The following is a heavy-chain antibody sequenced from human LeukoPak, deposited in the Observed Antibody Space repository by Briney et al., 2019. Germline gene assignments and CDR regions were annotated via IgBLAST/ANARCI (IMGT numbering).Heavy chain of an antibody. D-gene: IGHD3-9*01. V-gene: IGHV3-21*01. CDR3: ASIDILTGDGDY. CDR2: ISSSSSYI. CDR1: GFTFSSYV. J-gene: IGHJ4*02. Sequence: GGSLRLSCAASGFTFSSYVMSWVRQAPGKGLEWVSSISSSSSYIYYADSVKGRFTISRDNAKNSLYLQMNSLRAEDTAVYYCASIDILTGDGDYWGQGTLVTVSS.